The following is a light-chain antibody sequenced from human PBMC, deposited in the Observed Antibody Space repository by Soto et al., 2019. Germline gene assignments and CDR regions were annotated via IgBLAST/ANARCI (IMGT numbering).Light chain of an antibody. V-gene: IGLV2-23*02. CDR2: EVN. CDR1: SSDIGSYDL. Sequence: QSVLTQPASVSGSPGQSITISCTVASSDIGSYDLVSWYQQNPGKTPRLIIYEVNKRPWGVSNRFSGSKSGNTASLTISGLQAEDEADYYCCSYTSSNTLVFGGGTKVTVL. CDR3: CSYTSSNTLV. J-gene: IGLJ2*01.